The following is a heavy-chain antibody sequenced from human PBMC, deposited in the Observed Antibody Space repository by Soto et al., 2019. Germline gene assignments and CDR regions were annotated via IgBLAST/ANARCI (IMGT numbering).Heavy chain of an antibody. CDR2: TDPSDSYT. CDR1: GYSFTSYW. Sequence: GESLKISCKGSGYSFTSYWISGVRQMPGKGLEWMGRTDPSDSYTNYSPSFQGHVTISADKPISTAYLQWSSLKASDTAMYYCARKGDSSSSPYYYYGMDVWGQGTTVTVSS. V-gene: IGHV5-10-1*01. CDR3: ARKGDSSSSPYYYYGMDV. D-gene: IGHD6-6*01. J-gene: IGHJ6*02.